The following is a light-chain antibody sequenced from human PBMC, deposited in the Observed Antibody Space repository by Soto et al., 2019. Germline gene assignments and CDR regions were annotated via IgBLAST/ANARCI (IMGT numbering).Light chain of an antibody. CDR2: ATS. V-gene: IGKV1-8*01. J-gene: IGKJ5*01. Sequence: AVRMTQSPSSLSASTGDRVTITCRAGQGVSTYLAWYQQKPGKGPKLLIYATSTLQSGVPSRFSGSGSGTDFTLTISCLQSEDFATYYCQQYYTSPYTFGQGTRLEIK. CDR3: QQYYTSPYT. CDR1: QGVSTY.